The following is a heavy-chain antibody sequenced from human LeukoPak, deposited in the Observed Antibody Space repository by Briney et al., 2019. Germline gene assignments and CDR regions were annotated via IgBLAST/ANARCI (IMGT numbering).Heavy chain of an antibody. CDR1: GDSINNYY. D-gene: IGHD3-10*01. V-gene: IGHV4-59*12. Sequence: SETLSLTCTVSGDSINNYYWSWIRQPPGKGLEWIGNINYSGSSNSNPSLKSRATISVDMSRKHFFLDLISVTAADTAVYYCARSVTMPADYWGQGTLVTVSS. CDR2: INYSGSS. J-gene: IGHJ4*02. CDR3: ARSVTMPADY.